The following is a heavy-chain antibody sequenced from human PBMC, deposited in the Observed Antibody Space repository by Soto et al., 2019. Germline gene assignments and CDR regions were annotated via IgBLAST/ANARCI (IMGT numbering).Heavy chain of an antibody. CDR1: GFNVGAFA. CDR3: TRETVAGITGLDY. Sequence: QPGGSLRLSCAASGFNVGAFAVNWVRQAPGKGLEWVSGISVSDAFIYYADSVRGRFSISRDAPENILYLQMNSLRVDDTALYYCTRETVAGITGLDYWGPGTLVTVSS. J-gene: IGHJ4*02. CDR2: ISVSDAFI. D-gene: IGHD1-20*01. V-gene: IGHV3-23*01.